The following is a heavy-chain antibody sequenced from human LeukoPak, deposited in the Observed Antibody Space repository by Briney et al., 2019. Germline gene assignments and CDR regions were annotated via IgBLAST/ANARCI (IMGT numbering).Heavy chain of an antibody. Sequence: SETLSLTCAVSGGSISSSNWWSWVRQPPGKGLEWIGEIYHSGSTNYNPSLKSRVTISVDKSKNQFSLKLSSVTAADTAVYYCAGRVAARYWFDPWGQGTLVTVSS. V-gene: IGHV4-4*02. CDR2: IYHSGST. CDR1: GGSISSSNW. D-gene: IGHD6-6*01. CDR3: AGRVAARYWFDP. J-gene: IGHJ5*02.